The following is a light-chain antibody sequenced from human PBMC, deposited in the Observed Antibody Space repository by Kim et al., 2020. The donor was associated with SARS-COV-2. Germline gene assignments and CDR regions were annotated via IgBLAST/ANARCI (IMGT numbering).Light chain of an antibody. Sequence: ENVLTQSPNTLSLSPGESATLSCRAAQTVKNYLAWYQQKPGQAPRLLIHSTSRRASGTPDRFSGAGSGTDFTLTISRLEPEDFAEYYCQQYGTSPLTFGGGTKVEIK. CDR2: STS. CDR1: QTVKNY. V-gene: IGKV3-20*01. J-gene: IGKJ4*01. CDR3: QQYGTSPLT.